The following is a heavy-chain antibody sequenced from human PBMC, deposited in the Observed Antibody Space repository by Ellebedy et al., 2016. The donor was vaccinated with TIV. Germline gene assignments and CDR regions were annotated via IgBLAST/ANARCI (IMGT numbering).Heavy chain of an antibody. CDR1: GASIRSYY. Sequence: SETLSLTCTVSGASIRSYYWSWIRQPPGKGLEWIGYIYYSGSTNYIPSLKSRVTISADTSKNQVSLKLPSVTAADTAVYYCARGVTTIGSWGQGTLVTVSS. J-gene: IGHJ4*02. V-gene: IGHV4-59*01. D-gene: IGHD4-17*01. CDR3: ARGVTTIGS. CDR2: IYYSGST.